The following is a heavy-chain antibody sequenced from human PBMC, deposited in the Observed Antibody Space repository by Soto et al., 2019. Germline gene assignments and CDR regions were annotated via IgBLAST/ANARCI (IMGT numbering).Heavy chain of an antibody. Sequence: GASVKVSCKASGYTFTSYGISWVRQAPGQGLEWMGWISAYNGNTNYAQKLQGRVTMTTDTSTSTAYMELRSLRSDDTAVYYCARDRRCSSTSCYWNYYYGMDVWGQGTTVTVSS. CDR1: GYTFTSYG. V-gene: IGHV1-18*04. D-gene: IGHD2-2*01. CDR2: ISAYNGNT. CDR3: ARDRRCSSTSCYWNYYYGMDV. J-gene: IGHJ6*02.